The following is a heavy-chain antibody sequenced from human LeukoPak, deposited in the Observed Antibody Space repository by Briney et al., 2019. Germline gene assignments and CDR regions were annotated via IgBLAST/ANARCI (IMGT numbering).Heavy chain of an antibody. V-gene: IGHV1-69*13. CDR3: ARVGYCDSSLAAFDI. D-gene: IGHD3-22*01. Sequence: ASVKVSCKASGGTFSSYAISWVRQAPGQGLEWMGGIIPIFGTANYAQKFQGRVTITADESTSTAYMELSSLRSEDTAVYYCARVGYCDSSLAAFDIWGQGTMVTVSS. J-gene: IGHJ3*02. CDR1: GGTFSSYA. CDR2: IIPIFGTA.